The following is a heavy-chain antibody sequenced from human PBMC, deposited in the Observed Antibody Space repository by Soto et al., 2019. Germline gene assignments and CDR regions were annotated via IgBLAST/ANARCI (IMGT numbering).Heavy chain of an antibody. CDR2: INPNSGGT. V-gene: IGHV1-2*02. CDR1: GYTFTGYY. Sequence: GASVKVSCKASGYTFTGYYMHWVRQAPGQGLEWMGWINPNSGGTNYAQKFQGRVTMTRDTSISTAYMELSRLRSDDTAVYYCARGKDYYDSSGSFGYWGQGTLVTVSS. D-gene: IGHD3-22*01. CDR3: ARGKDYYDSSGSFGY. J-gene: IGHJ4*02.